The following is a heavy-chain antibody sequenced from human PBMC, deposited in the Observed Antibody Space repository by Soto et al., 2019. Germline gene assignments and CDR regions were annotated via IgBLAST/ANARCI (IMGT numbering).Heavy chain of an antibody. V-gene: IGHV3-23*01. J-gene: IGHJ6*02. CDR1: TFAFTSFA. D-gene: IGHD6-6*01. CDR3: AKFASTSSFYYVYGVAG. Sequence: EVQLLESGGGLVQPGGSLRLSCAASTFAFTSFAMSWVRQAPGKGLEWVADISGSGGNTYYADSVKGRFTISRDNYKYTLYLEMNSLRTEDTALYYYAKFASTSSFYYVYGVAGWGRGTTVIVSS. CDR2: ISGSGGNT.